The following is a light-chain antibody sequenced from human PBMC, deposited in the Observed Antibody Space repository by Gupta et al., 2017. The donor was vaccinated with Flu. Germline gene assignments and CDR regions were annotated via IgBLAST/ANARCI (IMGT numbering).Light chain of an antibody. CDR3: HQYNNWPPWT. CDR2: GAS. Sequence: EGATLSCRASQSVSMNLAWYQQKPGQAPRLLIYGASTRATGIPARFSGSGSGTEFTLTISSLQSEDFAVYYCHQYNNWPPWTFGQGTKVEIK. V-gene: IGKV3-15*01. CDR1: QSVSMN. J-gene: IGKJ1*01.